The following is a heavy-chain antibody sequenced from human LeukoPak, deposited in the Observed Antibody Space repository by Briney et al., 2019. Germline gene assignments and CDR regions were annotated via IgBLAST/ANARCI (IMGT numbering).Heavy chain of an antibody. J-gene: IGHJ4*02. CDR3: ARGEALGSIAARPFDY. D-gene: IGHD6-6*01. CDR1: GFTFSSYS. CDR2: ISSSSSTI. V-gene: IGHV3-48*04. Sequence: GGSLRLSCAASGFTFSSYSMNGVRQAPGEGLDGFSYISSSSSTIYYADSVKGRFTISRDNAKLSLYLQMHSLRAKDTAVYYCARGEALGSIAARPFDYWGQGTLVTVSS.